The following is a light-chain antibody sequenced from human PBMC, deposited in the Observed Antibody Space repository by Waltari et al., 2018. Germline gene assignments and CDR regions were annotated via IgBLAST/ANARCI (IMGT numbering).Light chain of an antibody. CDR1: SNDIGNSNH. V-gene: IGLV2-23*02. CDR2: EST. Sequence: QPALTQPASVSGSPGQSITISCTGSSNDIGNSNHVCWYQQHPGKAPRLIISESTGRPSGVSGCFSGSTSGNTASLTISGLQAEDEADYYCLSYTTRISFVFGGGTKLSVL. CDR3: LSYTTRISFV. J-gene: IGLJ2*01.